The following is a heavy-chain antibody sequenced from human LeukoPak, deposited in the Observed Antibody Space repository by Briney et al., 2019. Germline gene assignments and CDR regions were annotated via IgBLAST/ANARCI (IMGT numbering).Heavy chain of an antibody. Sequence: PSETLSLSCSVSGGSISSSSYYWGWIRQPPGKGLEWIGGIYYSGSTYDNPSLKSRVTISVDTSKNQFSLKLSSVTAADTAVYYCARRRYRYFDQWGQGTLVTVYS. J-gene: IGHJ4*02. CDR3: ARRRYRYFDQ. V-gene: IGHV4-39*01. CDR1: GGSISSSSYY. D-gene: IGHD3-9*01. CDR2: IYYSGST.